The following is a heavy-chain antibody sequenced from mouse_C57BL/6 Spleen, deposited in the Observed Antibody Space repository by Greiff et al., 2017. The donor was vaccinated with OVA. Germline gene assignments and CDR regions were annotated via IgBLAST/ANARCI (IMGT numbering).Heavy chain of an antibody. J-gene: IGHJ1*03. CDR3: ARQGGNYGHWYFDV. V-gene: IGHV5-16*01. CDR1: GFTFSDYY. CDR2: INYDGSST. Sequence: EVNVVESEGGLVQPGSSMKLSCTASGFTFSDYYMAWVRQVPEKGLEWVANINYDGSSTYYLDSLKSRFIISRDNAKNMLYLQMSSLKSEDTATYYCARQGGNYGHWYFDVWGTGTTVTVSS. D-gene: IGHD2-1*01.